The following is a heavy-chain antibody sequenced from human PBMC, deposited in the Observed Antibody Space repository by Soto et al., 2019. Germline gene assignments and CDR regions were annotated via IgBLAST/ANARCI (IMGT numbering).Heavy chain of an antibody. Sequence: QVQLVQSGAEVKKPGSSVKVSCKASGGTFSSYAISWVRQAPGQGLEWMGGIIPIFGTANYAQKFQGRVMLTADESTSAADMQLSSMRAEYRAVYYCARGSFESSGYYYWNYYYYGMDVWGQGTTVTVSS. CDR1: GGTFSSYA. V-gene: IGHV1-69*01. D-gene: IGHD3-22*01. CDR2: IIPIFGTA. J-gene: IGHJ6*02. CDR3: ARGSFESSGYYYWNYYYYGMDV.